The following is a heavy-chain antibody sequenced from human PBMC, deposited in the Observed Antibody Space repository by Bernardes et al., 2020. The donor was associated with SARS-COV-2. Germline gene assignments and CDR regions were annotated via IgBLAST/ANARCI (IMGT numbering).Heavy chain of an antibody. CDR1: GFTFSTYW. J-gene: IGHJ4*02. CDR3: ARGESTVTPPGGY. D-gene: IGHD4-4*01. Sequence: GGSLRLSCAASGFTFSTYWMHWVRQAPGKGLVWVSLINSGGSSTTYADSVKGRFTISRDNAKNTLYLQMNGLRSEDTAVYYCARGESTVTPPGGYWGQGTLVTVSS. CDR2: INSGGSST. V-gene: IGHV3-74*01.